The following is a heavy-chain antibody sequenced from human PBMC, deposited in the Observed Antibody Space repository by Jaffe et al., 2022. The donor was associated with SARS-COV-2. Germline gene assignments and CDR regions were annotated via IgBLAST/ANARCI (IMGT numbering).Heavy chain of an antibody. D-gene: IGHD2-2*01. CDR3: ARDPGGDVPARHDYYYYGMDV. J-gene: IGHJ6*02. Sequence: QVQLQESGPGLVKPSGTLSLTCAVSGGSISSSNWWSWVRQPPGKGLEWIGEIYHSGSTNYNPSLKSRVTISVDKSKNQFSLKLSSVTAADTAVYYCARDPGGDVPARHDYYYYGMDVWGQGTTVTVSS. CDR2: IYHSGST. CDR1: GGSISSSNW. V-gene: IGHV4-4*02.